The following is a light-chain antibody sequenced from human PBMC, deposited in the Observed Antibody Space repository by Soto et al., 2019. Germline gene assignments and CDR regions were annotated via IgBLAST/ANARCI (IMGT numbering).Light chain of an antibody. CDR2: EVT. V-gene: IGLV2-14*01. J-gene: IGLJ1*01. CDR3: SSYTSSSILYV. CDR1: SSDVGRYNY. Sequence: QSALPQPASVSGSPGQSITISCTGTSSDVGRYNYVSWYQQHPGKAPKLIIYEVTNRASGVSNRFSASKSGNTAFLTISGLQAEDEADYYCSSYTSSSILYVFGTGTKLTVL.